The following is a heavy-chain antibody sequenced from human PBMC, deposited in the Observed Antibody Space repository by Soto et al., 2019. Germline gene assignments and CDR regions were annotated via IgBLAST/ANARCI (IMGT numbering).Heavy chain of an antibody. CDR1: GFTFRDYY. Sequence: PGGSLRLSCAASGFTFRDYYMSWIRQAPGKGLEWVSYVSSISSYINYADSVKGRFTISRDNAKNSLYLQMNSLRAEDTAVYYCARLVDCTHGVCSYGVDVWGQGTTVTVLL. CDR2: VSSISSYI. V-gene: IGHV3-11*06. CDR3: ARLVDCTHGVCSYGVDV. D-gene: IGHD2-8*01. J-gene: IGHJ6*02.